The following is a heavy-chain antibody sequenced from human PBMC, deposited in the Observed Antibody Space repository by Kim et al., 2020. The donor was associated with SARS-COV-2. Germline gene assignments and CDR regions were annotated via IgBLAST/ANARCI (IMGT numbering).Heavy chain of an antibody. Sequence: KAYLGTVRGRFTISRDNAKGLLFLQMDSLRVEDMAVYYCARDVAYKRFDYWGQGTLVTVSS. CDR3: ARDVAYKRFDY. J-gene: IGHJ4*02. V-gene: IGHV3-7*04. D-gene: IGHD3-16*01. CDR2: K.